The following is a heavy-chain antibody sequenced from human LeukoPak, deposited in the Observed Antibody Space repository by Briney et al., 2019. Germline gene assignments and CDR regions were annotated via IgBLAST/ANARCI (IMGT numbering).Heavy chain of an antibody. CDR1: SAYISSSGYY. J-gene: IGHJ4*02. CDR2: IYYSGDT. CDR3: ARLGCCSSTSCYRCPLLKTSRRNY. V-gene: IGHV4-39*07. D-gene: IGHD2-2*01. Sequence: PSETLSLTCTVSSAYISSSGYYWGWIRQPPGKGLEWIGSIYYSGDTYYNPSLKSRVTISLDTSKNQFSLKLSSVTAADTAVYYCARLGCCSSTSCYRCPLLKTSRRNYWGQGTLVTVSS.